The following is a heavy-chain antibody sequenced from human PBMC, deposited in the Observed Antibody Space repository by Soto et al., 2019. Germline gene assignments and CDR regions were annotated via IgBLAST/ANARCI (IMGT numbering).Heavy chain of an antibody. CDR1: GFSLTTSGVG. V-gene: IGHV2-5*02. D-gene: IGHD3-3*01. CDR2: IYWDDAK. CDR3: AHRVLRTVFGLVTTTAIYFDF. J-gene: IGHJ4*02. Sequence: QITLNESGPTVVRPTEPLTLTCRFSGFSLTTSGVGVGWIRQSPGKAPEWLALIYWDDAKRYSASLKSRLTITKDTSKNLVVLTVSDLDPTDTATYYCAHRVLRTVFGLVTTTAIYFDFWGQGTPVAVSS.